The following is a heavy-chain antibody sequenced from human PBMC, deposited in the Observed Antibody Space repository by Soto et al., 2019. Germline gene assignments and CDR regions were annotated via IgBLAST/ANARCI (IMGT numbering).Heavy chain of an antibody. V-gene: IGHV3-21*01. Sequence: EVQLVESGGGLVKPGGSLRLSCAASGFTFSSYSMNWVRQAPGKGLEWVSSISSSSSYIYYADSVKGRFTISRDNAKNSLYLQMNSLRAEDTAVYYCARDLEDTSGYWGQGTLVTVSS. CDR1: GFTFSSYS. D-gene: IGHD3-22*01. CDR2: ISSSSSYI. CDR3: ARDLEDTSGY. J-gene: IGHJ4*02.